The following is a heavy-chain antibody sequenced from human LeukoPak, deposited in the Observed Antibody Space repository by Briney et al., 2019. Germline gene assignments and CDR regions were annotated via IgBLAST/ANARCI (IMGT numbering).Heavy chain of an antibody. J-gene: IGHJ6*02. V-gene: IGHV4-59*01. CDR3: AGWYYYYYGMDV. CDR1: GGSISSYY. CDR2: IYYSGST. D-gene: IGHD6-19*01. Sequence: SETLSLTCTVSGGSISSYYWSWIRQPPGKGLEWIGYIYYSGSTNYSPSLKSRVTISVDTSKNQFSLKLSSVTAADTAVYYCAGWYYYYYGMDVWGQGTTVTVSS.